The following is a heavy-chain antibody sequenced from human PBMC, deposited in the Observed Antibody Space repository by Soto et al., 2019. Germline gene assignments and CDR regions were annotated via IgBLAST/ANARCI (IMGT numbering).Heavy chain of an antibody. Sequence: SGESLKISCKGSGYSFTSYWIGWVRQMPGKGLEWMGIIYPGDSDTRYSPSFQGQVTISADKSISTAYLQWSSLKASDTAMYYCARRGDCSSTSCYPYYYYYGMDVWGQGTTVTVSS. CDR2: IYPGDSDT. CDR3: ARRGDCSSTSCYPYYYYYGMDV. J-gene: IGHJ6*02. D-gene: IGHD2-2*01. CDR1: GYSFTSYW. V-gene: IGHV5-51*01.